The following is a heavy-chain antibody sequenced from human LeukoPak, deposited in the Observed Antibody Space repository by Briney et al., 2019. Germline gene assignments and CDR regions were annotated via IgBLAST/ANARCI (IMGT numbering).Heavy chain of an antibody. CDR2: INPNSGGT. CDR1: GYTFTGYY. V-gene: IGHV1-2*02. CDR3: ARDSSGHYYPPYNWFDP. Sequence: ASVKVSCKASGYTFTGYYMHWVRQAPGQGLEWMGWINPNSGGTNYAQKFQGRVTMTRDTSISTAYMELSRLRSDDTAVYYCARDSSGHYYPPYNWFDPWGQGTLVTVSS. J-gene: IGHJ5*02. D-gene: IGHD3-22*01.